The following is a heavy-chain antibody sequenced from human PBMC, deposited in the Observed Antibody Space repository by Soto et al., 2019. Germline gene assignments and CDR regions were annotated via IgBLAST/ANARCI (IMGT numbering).Heavy chain of an antibody. Sequence: GGSLRLSCAASGFTFSNAWMTWVRQAPGKGLQWVGRINSKTDGGTTDYAAPVKGRFTISRDDSKNTMYLQLNSLRTEDTAVYYCTATLGYWGQGTLVTVSS. CDR1: GFTFSNAW. CDR2: INSKTDGGTT. J-gene: IGHJ4*02. CDR3: TATLGY. V-gene: IGHV3-15*01. D-gene: IGHD3-16*01.